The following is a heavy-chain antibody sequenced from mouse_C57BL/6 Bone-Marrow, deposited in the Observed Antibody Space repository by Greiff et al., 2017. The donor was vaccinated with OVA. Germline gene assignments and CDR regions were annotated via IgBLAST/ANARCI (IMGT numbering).Heavy chain of an antibody. V-gene: IGHV3-1*01. J-gene: IGHJ1*03. CDR3: ARDYGSIYWYFDV. Sequence: EVQGVESGPGMVKPSQSLSLTCTVTGYSITSGYDWHWIRHFPGNKLEWMGYISYSGSTNYNPSLKSRISITHDTSKNHFFLKLNSVTTEDTATYYCARDYGSIYWYFDVWGTGTTVTVSS. CDR1: GYSITSGYD. CDR2: ISYSGST. D-gene: IGHD1-1*01.